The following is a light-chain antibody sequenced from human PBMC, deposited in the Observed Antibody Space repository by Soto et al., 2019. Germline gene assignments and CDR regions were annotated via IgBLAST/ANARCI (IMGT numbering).Light chain of an antibody. CDR2: DVS. Sequence: QSALTQPASVSGSPGQSITISCTGTSSDVGGYNYVSWYQQHPGKAPKLMIYDVSNRPSGVSNRFSGSKSGNTASLTISGLQAEDEADYYCSSYTSSSTHYAFGTGTKVT. CDR3: SSYTSSSTHYA. J-gene: IGLJ1*01. V-gene: IGLV2-14*01. CDR1: SSDVGGYNY.